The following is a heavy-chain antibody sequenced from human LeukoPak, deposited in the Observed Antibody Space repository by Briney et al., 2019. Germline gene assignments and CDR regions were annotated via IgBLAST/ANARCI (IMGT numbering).Heavy chain of an antibody. V-gene: IGHV4-34*12. CDR2: IIHSGYT. CDR3: TRMSRGHDY. D-gene: IGHD5/OR15-5a*01. Sequence: SETVSLTCAVSGVSFDDYYWSWVRQTSGKGLEWIGEIIHSGYTHDNPSLKSRVTLSIDTSRKQFSLNLRSVTVADAGIYYCTRMSRGHDYWGQGTQVTVSS. J-gene: IGHJ4*02. CDR1: GVSFDDYY.